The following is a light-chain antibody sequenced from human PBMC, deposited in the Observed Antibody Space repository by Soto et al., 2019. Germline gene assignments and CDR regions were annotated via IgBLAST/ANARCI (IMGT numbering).Light chain of an antibody. CDR3: QQSYNSHT. CDR2: AAS. J-gene: IGKJ2*01. V-gene: IGKV1-39*01. Sequence: DIQMTQSPSTLSGSVGYRVTITCRASQAIRTALGWYQQRPGKVPKLLIYAASTLQSGVPSRFSGGGSETDFTLTISSLQLEDFATYYCQQSYNSHTFGQGTKVDI. CDR1: QAIRTA.